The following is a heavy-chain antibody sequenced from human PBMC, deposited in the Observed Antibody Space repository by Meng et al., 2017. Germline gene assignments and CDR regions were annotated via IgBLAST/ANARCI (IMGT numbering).Heavy chain of an antibody. J-gene: IGHJ3*02. D-gene: IGHD3-10*01. CDR1: GFTFSDHY. Sequence: EVVVVGSGGGLVQPGWSLSISFAASGFTFSDHYMDWVRQAPGKGLEWVGRTRNKANSYTTEYAASVKGRFTISRDDSKNSLYLQMNSLKTEDTAVYYCARTPRTFGAFDIWGQGTMVTVSS. V-gene: IGHV3-72*01. CDR2: TRNKANSYTT. CDR3: ARTPRTFGAFDI.